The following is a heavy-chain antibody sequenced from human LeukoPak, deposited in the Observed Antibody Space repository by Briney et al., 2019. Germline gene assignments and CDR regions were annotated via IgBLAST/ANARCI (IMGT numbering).Heavy chain of an antibody. CDR1: GFTFDDYA. CDR3: ARLPHPLYYYMDV. J-gene: IGHJ6*03. V-gene: IGHV3-21*01. Sequence: RPGGSLRLSCAASGFTFDDYAMHWVRQAPGKGLEWVSSISSSSSYIYYADSVKGRFTISRDNAKNSLYLQMNSLRAEDTAVYYCARLPHPLYYYMDVWGKGTTVTISS. CDR2: ISSSSSYI.